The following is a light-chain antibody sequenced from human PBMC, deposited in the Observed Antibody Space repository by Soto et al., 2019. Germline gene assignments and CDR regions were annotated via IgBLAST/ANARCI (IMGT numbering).Light chain of an antibody. CDR2: DVS. CDR1: SSDVGGYNY. V-gene: IGLV2-14*01. Sequence: QSALTQPASVSGSPGQSITISCTGTSSDVGGYNYVSWYQQHPGKAPKLMIYDVSNRPSGVSNRFSGSKSGNTASLTISGLQAEDEADYYCSSYKRRYTLVFGGGTKLTVL. J-gene: IGLJ2*01. CDR3: SSYKRRYTLV.